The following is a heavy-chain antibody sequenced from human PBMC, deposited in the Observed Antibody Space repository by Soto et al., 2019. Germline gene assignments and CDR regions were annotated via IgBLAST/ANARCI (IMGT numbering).Heavy chain of an antibody. CDR1: GGSISSGDYY. CDR3: AREVDYYDSSGYYSINYFDY. D-gene: IGHD3-22*01. Sequence: SETLSLTCTVSGGSISSGDYYWSWIRQPPGKGLEWIGYIYYSGSTYYNPSLKSRVTISVDTSKNQFSLKLSSVTAADTAVYYCAREVDYYDSSGYYSINYFDYWGQGTLVTVSS. V-gene: IGHV4-30-4*01. J-gene: IGHJ4*02. CDR2: IYYSGST.